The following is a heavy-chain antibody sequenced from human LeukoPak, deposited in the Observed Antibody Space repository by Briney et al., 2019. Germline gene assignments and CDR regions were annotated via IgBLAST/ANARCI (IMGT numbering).Heavy chain of an antibody. CDR3: AAWAGTPVGDYSGPLDY. Sequence: ASVKVSCTTSGYSFTKYPLHWVRQAPGQRLEWMGWINTGNGYTKYSQEFQARITMTRDTSASTGYMELTSLRSEDTAVYYCAAWAGTPVGDYSGPLDYWGQGTLVTVSS. J-gene: IGHJ4*02. D-gene: IGHD3-10*01. V-gene: IGHV1-3*04. CDR2: INTGNGYT. CDR1: GYSFTKYP.